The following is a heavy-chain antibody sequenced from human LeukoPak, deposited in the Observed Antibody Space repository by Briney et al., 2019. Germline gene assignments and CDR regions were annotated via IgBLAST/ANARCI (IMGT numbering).Heavy chain of an antibody. Sequence: SETLSLTCTVSGGSISSYYWSWIRQPPGKGLEWIGYIYYSGSTNYNPCLKSRVTISVDTSKNQFSLKLSSVTAADTAVYYCARDRYYYDSSGYFYGMDVWGQGTTVTVSS. D-gene: IGHD3-22*01. CDR3: ARDRYYYDSSGYFYGMDV. V-gene: IGHV4-59*01. J-gene: IGHJ6*02. CDR2: IYYSGST. CDR1: GGSISSYY.